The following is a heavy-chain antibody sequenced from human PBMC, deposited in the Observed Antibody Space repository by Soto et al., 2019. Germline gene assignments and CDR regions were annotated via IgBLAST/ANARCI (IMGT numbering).Heavy chain of an antibody. CDR3: ARGASASDFDY. CDR1: GFTFSTYG. D-gene: IGHD3-10*01. V-gene: IGHV3-33*01. Sequence: QVQLVESGGGVVQPGRSLRLSCAASGFTFSTYGMHWVRQAPGKGLEWAAVIWYDGSNQYYADSVKGRFTISRDNSKNTLYLQMNSLRGEDTAVYYCARGASASDFDYWGQGTLVTVSS. CDR2: IWYDGSNQ. J-gene: IGHJ4*02.